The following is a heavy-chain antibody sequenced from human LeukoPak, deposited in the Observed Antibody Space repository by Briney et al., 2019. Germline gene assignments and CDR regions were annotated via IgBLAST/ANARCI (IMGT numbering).Heavy chain of an antibody. Sequence: SETLSLTCAIYGGSFSAYYWNWIRQPPGKGLEWIGEINHSGSTNYNPSLKSRVTISVDTSKNQFSLKLSSVTAADTAVYYCASLRGRYWGPRTLFTVSS. D-gene: IGHD3-10*01. CDR2: INHSGST. V-gene: IGHV4-34*01. CDR3: ASLRGRY. CDR1: GGSFSAYY. J-gene: IGHJ1*01.